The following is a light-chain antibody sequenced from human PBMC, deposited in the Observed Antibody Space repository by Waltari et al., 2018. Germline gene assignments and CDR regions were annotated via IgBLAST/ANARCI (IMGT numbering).Light chain of an antibody. Sequence: SYDLTQPRSVSVALGEAATITWGGIKLKYKRVHWYRQRTGQAHVLVIFRDDNRPSGIPERFSASNSGNTATLNITRAQSGDEADYYCQVWDNTNAIFGGGTKLTVL. CDR1: KLKYKR. V-gene: IGLV3-9*02. J-gene: IGLJ2*01. CDR3: QVWDNTNAI. CDR2: RDD.